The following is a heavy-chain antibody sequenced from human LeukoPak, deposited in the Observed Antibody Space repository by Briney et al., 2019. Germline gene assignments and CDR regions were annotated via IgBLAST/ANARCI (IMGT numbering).Heavy chain of an antibody. CDR3: CGDFDY. J-gene: IGHJ4*02. CDR2: IRYDGSNE. CDR1: GITFNSYG. V-gene: IGHV3-30*02. Sequence: GGSLRLSCAASGITFNSYGMHWFRQAPDKGLEWVAFIRYDGSNEYYVDSVKGRFTISRDNSKNTLYLQMNSLRGEDTAVYYCCGDFDYWGQGTLVTVSS. D-gene: IGHD2-21*01.